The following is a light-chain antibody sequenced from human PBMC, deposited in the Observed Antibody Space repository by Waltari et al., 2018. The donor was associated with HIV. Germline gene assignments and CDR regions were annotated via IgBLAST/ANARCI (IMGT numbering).Light chain of an antibody. CDR2: EVS. J-gene: IGLJ2*01. CDR1: SRDVRGDNY. CDR3: SSYTSSSTRL. V-gene: IGLV2-14*01. Sequence: QSAPTQPASVSGSPAPSLTISSTGPSRDVRGDNYFSWYQQHPGKAPKLMIYEVSNRPSGVSDRFSGSKSGNTASLTISGLQAEDEADYYCSSYTSSSTRLFGGGTKLTVL.